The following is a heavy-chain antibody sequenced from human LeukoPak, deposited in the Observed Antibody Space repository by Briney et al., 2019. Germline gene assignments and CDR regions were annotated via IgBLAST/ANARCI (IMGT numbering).Heavy chain of an antibody. J-gene: IGHJ3*02. CDR1: RYTFTSYG. CDR2: ISTYNGHT. CDR3: ARGGRWELPRPYAFDI. V-gene: IGHV1-18*01. D-gene: IGHD1-26*01. Sequence: ASVKVSCKASRYTFTSYGISWLRQAPGQGLEWMGWISTYNGHTNYAQKLQGRVTMTTDTSTSTAYMELRNLRSDDTAVYYCARGGRWELPRPYAFDIWGQGTMVTVSS.